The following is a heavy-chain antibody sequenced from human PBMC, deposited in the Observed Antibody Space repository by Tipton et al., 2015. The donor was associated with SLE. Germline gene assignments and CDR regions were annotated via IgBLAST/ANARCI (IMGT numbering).Heavy chain of an antibody. J-gene: IGHJ4*02. D-gene: IGHD6-19*01. V-gene: IGHV4-39*07. CDR3: ASSPDSSGRYWVDY. CDR2: IYYSGST. CDR1: GGSISSSSYY. Sequence: TLSLTCTVSGGSISSSSYYWGWIRQPPGKGLEWIGSIYYSGSTYYNPFLKSRVTISVDTSKNQFSLKLSSVTAADTAVYYCASSPDSSGRYWVDYWGQGTLVTVSS.